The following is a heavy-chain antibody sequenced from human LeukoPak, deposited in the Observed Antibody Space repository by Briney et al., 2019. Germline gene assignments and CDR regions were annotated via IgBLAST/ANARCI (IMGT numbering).Heavy chain of an antibody. Sequence: SETLSLTCAVYGGSFSGYYWSWIRQPPGKGLEWIGYIYYSGSTNYNPSLKSRVTISVDTSKNQFSLKLSSVTAADTAVYYCARVRSQPVVXXXXXSPAHFDYWGQGTLVT. CDR2: IYYSGST. J-gene: IGHJ4*02. V-gene: IGHV4-59*08. CDR1: GGSFSGYY. CDR3: ARVRSQPVVXXXXXSPAHFDY. D-gene: IGHD2-15*01.